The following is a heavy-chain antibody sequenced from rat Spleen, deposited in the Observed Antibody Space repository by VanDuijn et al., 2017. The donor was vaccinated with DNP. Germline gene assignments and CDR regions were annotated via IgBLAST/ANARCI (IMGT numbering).Heavy chain of an antibody. CDR1: GFSLTKYG. CDR3: TREEPRVLSFFSSLFDY. Sequence: QVQLEESGPGLLQPSQTLSLTCPVSGFSLTKYGISWVRPPPGKGLEWIAAISSGGSSYFNSALKSRLSVSRDTSRSQAFLQMNSLQTEDTAIYFCTREEPRVLSFFSSLFDYWGQGVMVTVSS. CDR2: ISSGGSS. J-gene: IGHJ2*01. V-gene: IGHV2S8*01. D-gene: IGHD1-8*01.